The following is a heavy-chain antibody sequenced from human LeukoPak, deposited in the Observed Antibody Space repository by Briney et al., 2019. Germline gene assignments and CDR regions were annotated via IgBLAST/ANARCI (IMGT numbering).Heavy chain of an antibody. D-gene: IGHD2-2*01. V-gene: IGHV1-2*04. CDR1: GYTFTSYG. CDR2: INPNSGGT. J-gene: IGHJ5*02. CDR3: ARDRGYCSSTSCYNWFDP. Sequence: ASVKVSCKASGYTFTSYGISWVRQAPGQGLEWMGWINPNSGGTNYAQKFQGWVTMTRDTSISTAYMELSRLRSDDTAVYYCARDRGYCSSTSCYNWFDPWGQGTLVTVSS.